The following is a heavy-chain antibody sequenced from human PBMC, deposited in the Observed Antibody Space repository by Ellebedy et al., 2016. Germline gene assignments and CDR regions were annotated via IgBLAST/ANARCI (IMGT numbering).Heavy chain of an antibody. J-gene: IGHJ4*02. CDR2: ISYAGGST. CDR3: VKRGGDSGGDFFDH. D-gene: IGHD4-17*01. Sequence: GESLKISXAASGFTFSRFGMHWVRQSPGKGLAWVALISYAGGSTYYAESVRGRFTISKDNSENKLYLQMNDLRPEDSGLYYCVKRGGDSGGDFFDHWGQGTPVTVSS. V-gene: IGHV3-30*03. CDR1: GFTFSRFG.